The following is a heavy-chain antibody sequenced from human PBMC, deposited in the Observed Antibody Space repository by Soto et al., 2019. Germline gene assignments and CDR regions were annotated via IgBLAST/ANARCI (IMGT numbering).Heavy chain of an antibody. CDR2: ISGSGGST. D-gene: IGHD6-6*01. J-gene: IGHJ4*02. CDR1: GFTFSSYA. V-gene: IGHV3-23*01. CDR3: AKVRSIEYTALYYFDY. Sequence: GGSLRLSCAASGFTFSSYAMSWVRQAPGKGLEWVSAISGSGGSTYYADSVKGRLTISRDNSKNTLYLQMNSLRAEDTAVYYCAKVRSIEYTALYYFDYWGQGTLVTVSS.